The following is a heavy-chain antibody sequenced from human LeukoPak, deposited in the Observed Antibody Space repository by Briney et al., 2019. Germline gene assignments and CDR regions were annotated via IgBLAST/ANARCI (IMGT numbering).Heavy chain of an antibody. J-gene: IGHJ5*02. Sequence: GGSLRLSCAASGXTFSSHEVNWVRQPPGKGLEWVSYISSGGSTIYYADSVKGRFTVSRDNAKNSLYLQMNSQRAEDTALYYCARDVWFDPWGQGTLVTVSS. CDR3: ARDVWFDP. V-gene: IGHV3-48*03. CDR1: GXTFSSHE. CDR2: ISSGGSTI.